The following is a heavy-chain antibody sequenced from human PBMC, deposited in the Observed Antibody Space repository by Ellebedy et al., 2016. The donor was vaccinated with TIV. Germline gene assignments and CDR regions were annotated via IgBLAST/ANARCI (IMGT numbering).Heavy chain of an antibody. D-gene: IGHD5-12*01. V-gene: IGHV3-30*18. CDR2: ITYDASNT. J-gene: IGHJ4*02. CDR1: GFGFSTNG. CDR3: AKETKWLMRSFDN. Sequence: GESLKISXAASGFGFSTNGMHWVRQAPGKGLEWVAVITYDASNTYYGGSVKGRFTISRDNSKNTLYLQMNSLTEEDTAVYYCAKETKWLMRSFDNWGQGTLVTVSS.